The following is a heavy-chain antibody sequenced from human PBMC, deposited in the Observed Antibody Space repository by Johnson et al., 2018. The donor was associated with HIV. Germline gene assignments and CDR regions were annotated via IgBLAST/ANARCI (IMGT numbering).Heavy chain of an antibody. V-gene: IGHV3-30*02. CDR1: GFTFSTYA. CDR3: PRASLARGGKIRAFDI. CDR2: IRYDGSNK. Sequence: QVQLVESGGGVVQPGGSLRLSCPASGFTFSTYAMSSVRQAPGTGLEWVAFIRYDGSNKYYADSVKGRFTISRDNSKNTLYLQMNSLRAGDTAVYYCPRASLARGGKIRAFDIWGQGTMVTVSS. D-gene: IGHD4-23*01. J-gene: IGHJ3*02.